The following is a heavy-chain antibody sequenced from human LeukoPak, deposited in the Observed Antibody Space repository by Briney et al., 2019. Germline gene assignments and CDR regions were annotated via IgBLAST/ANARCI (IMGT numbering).Heavy chain of an antibody. CDR2: INHSGST. J-gene: IGHJ4*02. D-gene: IGHD3-16*02. Sequence: SETLSLTCAVYGGSLSGYYWSWIRQPPGKGLEWIGEINHSGSTTYNPSLKSRVTISVDTSKNQFSLKLSSVTAADTAVYYWARGGPHDYVWGSYRSLDYWGQGTLVTVSS. V-gene: IGHV4-34*01. CDR1: GGSLSGYY. CDR3: ARGGPHDYVWGSYRSLDY.